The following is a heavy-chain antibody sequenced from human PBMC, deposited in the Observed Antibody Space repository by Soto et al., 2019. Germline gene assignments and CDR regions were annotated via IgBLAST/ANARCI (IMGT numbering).Heavy chain of an antibody. D-gene: IGHD3-10*01. CDR1: GYTFTGYY. CDR3: AGSMVRGVIIRYYGMDV. V-gene: IGHV1-2*04. J-gene: IGHJ6*02. Sequence: ASVKVSCKASGYTFTGYYMHWVRQAPGQGLEWMGWINPNSGGTNYAQKFQGWVTMTRDTSISTAYMELSRLRSDDTAVYYCAGSMVRGVIIRYYGMDVWGQGTTVSVSS. CDR2: INPNSGGT.